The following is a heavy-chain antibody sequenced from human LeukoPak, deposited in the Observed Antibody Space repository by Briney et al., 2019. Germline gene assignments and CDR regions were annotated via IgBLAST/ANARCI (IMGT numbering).Heavy chain of an antibody. Sequence: GGSLRLSCAASGFTFSSYAMSWVRQAPGKGLEWVSAISGSGGSTYYADSVKGRFTVSRDNSKNTLYLQMNSLRAEDTAVYYCAKGSLFGTVAGKHFDYWGQGTLVTVSS. J-gene: IGHJ4*02. CDR3: AKGSLFGTVAGKHFDY. D-gene: IGHD6-19*01. CDR2: ISGSGGST. V-gene: IGHV3-23*01. CDR1: GFTFSSYA.